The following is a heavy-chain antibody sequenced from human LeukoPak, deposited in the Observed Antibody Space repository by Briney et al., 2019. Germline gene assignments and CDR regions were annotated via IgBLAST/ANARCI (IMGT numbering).Heavy chain of an antibody. CDR3: AKDHDLVVLITLDY. CDR1: GFTFSSYA. D-gene: IGHD3-22*01. Sequence: GGSLRLYCAASGFTFSSYAMSWVRQAPGKGLEWVSGISGSGVNTYYADSVKGRFTISRDNSKNTLYLQMNSLRAEDTAVYYCAKDHDLVVLITLDYWGQGTLVTVSS. V-gene: IGHV3-23*01. J-gene: IGHJ4*02. CDR2: ISGSGVNT.